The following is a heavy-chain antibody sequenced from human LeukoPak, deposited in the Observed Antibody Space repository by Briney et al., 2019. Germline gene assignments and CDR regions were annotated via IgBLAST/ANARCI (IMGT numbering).Heavy chain of an antibody. CDR2: IYYSGST. CDR1: GGSISSGGYY. CDR3: ATTVKARPRGGYYFDY. Sequence: PSETLSLTCTVSGGSISSGGYYWSWIRQHPGKGLEWIGYIYYSGSTYYNPSLKSRVTISVDTSKNQFSLKLSSVTAADTAVYYCATTVKARPRGGYYFDYWGQGTLVTVSS. D-gene: IGHD6-6*01. J-gene: IGHJ4*02. V-gene: IGHV4-31*03.